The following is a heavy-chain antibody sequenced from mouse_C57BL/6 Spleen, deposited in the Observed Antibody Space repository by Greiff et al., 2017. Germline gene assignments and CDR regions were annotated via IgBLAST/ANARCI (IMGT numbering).Heavy chain of an antibody. Sequence: EVQLVESGGDLVKPGGSLKLSCAASGFTFSSYGMSWVRQTPDKRLEWVATISSGGSYTYYPDNVKGRFTISRDNAKNTLYLQMSSLKSEDTAMYYCARSTGRANYFDYWGQGTTLTVSS. CDR3: ARSTGRANYFDY. D-gene: IGHD4-1*02. J-gene: IGHJ2*01. CDR2: ISSGGSYT. V-gene: IGHV5-6*01. CDR1: GFTFSSYG.